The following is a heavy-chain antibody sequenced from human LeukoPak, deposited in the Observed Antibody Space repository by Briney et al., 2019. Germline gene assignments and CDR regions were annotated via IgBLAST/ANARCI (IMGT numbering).Heavy chain of an antibody. CDR3: AKENYDILTGYPIDY. CDR2: ISGSGGST. Sequence: GGSLRLSCAASGFILSTHGMHWVRQAPGKGLEWVSAISGSGGSTDYADSVKGRLTISRDNSKNTLYLQMNSLRAEDTAVYYCAKENYDILTGYPIDYWGQGTLVTVSS. CDR1: GFILSTHG. J-gene: IGHJ4*02. V-gene: IGHV3-23*01. D-gene: IGHD3-9*01.